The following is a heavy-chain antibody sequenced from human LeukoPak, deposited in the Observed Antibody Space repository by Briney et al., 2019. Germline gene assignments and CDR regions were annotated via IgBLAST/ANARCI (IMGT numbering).Heavy chain of an antibody. V-gene: IGHV4-39*07. Sequence: SETLSLTCTVSGGSISSSSYYWGWIRQPPGKGLEWIGSIYYSGSTNYNPSLKSRVTISVDTSKNQFSLKLSSVTAADTAVYYCARDLHSMVRENRWFDPWGQGTLVTVSS. CDR2: IYYSGST. J-gene: IGHJ5*02. CDR3: ARDLHSMVRENRWFDP. D-gene: IGHD3-10*01. CDR1: GGSISSSSYY.